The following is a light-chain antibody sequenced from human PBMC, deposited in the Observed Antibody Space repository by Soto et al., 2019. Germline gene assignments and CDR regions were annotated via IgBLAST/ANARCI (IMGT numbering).Light chain of an antibody. CDR3: QQYYSTQYT. CDR2: WAS. J-gene: IGKJ2*01. V-gene: IGKV4-1*01. Sequence: DIVMTQSPDSLAVSLGERATINCKSSQGVLYSSNNKNYLAWYQQKPGQPPKLLIYWASTRESGVPDRFSGSGSGTDFTLTISSLQAEDVAVYYCQQYYSTQYTFGKGTKLEIK. CDR1: QGVLYSSNNKNY.